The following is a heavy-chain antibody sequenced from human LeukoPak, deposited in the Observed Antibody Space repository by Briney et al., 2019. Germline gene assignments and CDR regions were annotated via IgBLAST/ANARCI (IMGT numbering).Heavy chain of an antibody. J-gene: IGHJ4*02. CDR2: IIGSGGST. CDR1: GFTFSSYA. V-gene: IGHV3-23*01. CDR3: AKEIQIYSSSWYGGTDY. Sequence: RGSLRLSCAASGFTFSSYAMSWVRKPPGKGLEWIDAIIGSGGSTYYAESVKGRFSISRENSKNTLYLQINSLRAEETAVYYCAKEIQIYSSSWYGGTDYWGQGTLVTVSS. D-gene: IGHD6-13*01.